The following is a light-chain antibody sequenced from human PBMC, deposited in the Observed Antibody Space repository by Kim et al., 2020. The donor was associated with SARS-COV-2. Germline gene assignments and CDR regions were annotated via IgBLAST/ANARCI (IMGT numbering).Light chain of an antibody. CDR2: AAS. Sequence: SPGKSATPSCRASHSVTNTYLAWYQQQPGQAPRLLIYAASSRATGIPDRFSGGVSGTYFTLTISRLEPVDFAVYYCQQYGSSPWAFGPGTTVDIK. CDR1: HSVTNTY. CDR3: QQYGSSPWA. J-gene: IGKJ1*01. V-gene: IGKV3-20*01.